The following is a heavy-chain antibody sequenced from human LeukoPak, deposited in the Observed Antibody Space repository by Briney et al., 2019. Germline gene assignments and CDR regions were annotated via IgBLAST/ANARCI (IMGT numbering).Heavy chain of an antibody. D-gene: IGHD2-2*02. CDR1: GFTFDDYA. Sequence: GGSLRLSCAASGFTFDDYAMHWVRQAPGKGLEWVSGISWNSGSIGYADSVKGRFTISRDNAKNSLYLQMNSLRAEDMALYYCAKGLTYQLLYLFDYWGQGTLVTVSS. V-gene: IGHV3-9*03. J-gene: IGHJ4*02. CDR3: AKGLTYQLLYLFDY. CDR2: ISWNSGSI.